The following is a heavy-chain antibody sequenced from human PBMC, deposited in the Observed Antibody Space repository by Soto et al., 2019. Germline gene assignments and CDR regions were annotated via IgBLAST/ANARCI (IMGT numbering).Heavy chain of an antibody. J-gene: IGHJ4*02. CDR1: GFTFDDYG. CDR3: AKSRSRDGYNGLDY. V-gene: IGHV3-30*18. D-gene: IGHD5-12*01. Sequence: PGGSLRLSCAASGFTFDDYGMHWVRQAPGKGLEWVAVISYDGSNKYYADSAKGRFTISRDNSKNTLYLQMDSLRAGDTAVYYCAKSRSRDGYNGLDYWGQGTLVTVSS. CDR2: ISYDGSNK.